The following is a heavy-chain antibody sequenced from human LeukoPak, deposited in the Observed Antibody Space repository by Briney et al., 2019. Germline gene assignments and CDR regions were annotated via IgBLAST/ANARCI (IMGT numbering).Heavy chain of an antibody. CDR3: VSVYNNGWYVDC. CDR2: ISYDGSNK. Sequence: PGGSLRLSCAASGFTFSSYAMHWVRQAPGKGLEWVAVISYDGSNKYYADSVKGRFTISRDTSKNTVYLQMHSLRVDDTSVYYRVSVYNNGWYVDCWGQGTLLTVSS. V-gene: IGHV3-30-3*01. CDR1: GFTFSSYA. D-gene: IGHD6-25*01. J-gene: IGHJ4*02.